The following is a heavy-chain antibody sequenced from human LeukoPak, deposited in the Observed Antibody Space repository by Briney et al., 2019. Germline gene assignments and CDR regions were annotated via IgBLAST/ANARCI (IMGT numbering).Heavy chain of an antibody. D-gene: IGHD3-22*01. Sequence: PSETLSLTCTVSGGSISSSSYYWGWIRQPPGKGLEWIGYIYYSGSTNYNPSLKSRVTISVDTSKNQFSLKLSSVTAADTAVYYCARINSSGTRGFDYWGQGTLVTVSS. V-gene: IGHV4-61*05. J-gene: IGHJ4*02. CDR3: ARINSSGTRGFDY. CDR2: IYYSGST. CDR1: GGSISSSSYY.